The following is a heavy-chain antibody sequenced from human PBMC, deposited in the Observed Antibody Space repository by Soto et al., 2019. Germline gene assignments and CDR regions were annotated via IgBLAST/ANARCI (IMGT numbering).Heavy chain of an antibody. CDR2: IYYSGST. CDR1: GGSISSYY. V-gene: IGHV4-59*08. D-gene: IGHD3-3*01. J-gene: IGHJ6*03. Sequence: SETLSLSCTVSGGSISSYYWSWIRQPPGKGLEWIGYIYYSGSTNYNPSLKSRVTISVDTSKNQFSLKLSSVTAADTAVYYCARRSYDSLFDMDVWGKGTTVTVSS. CDR3: ARRSYDSLFDMDV.